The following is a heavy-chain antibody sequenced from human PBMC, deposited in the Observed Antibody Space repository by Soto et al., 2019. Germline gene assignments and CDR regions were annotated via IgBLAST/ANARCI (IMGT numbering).Heavy chain of an antibody. D-gene: IGHD5-18*01. J-gene: IGHJ4*02. Sequence: HVELVQSGADVKNPGASVTISCKASGYTFTDYALHWVRQAPGQRLEWMGWMNAGVGNTLYSQKFQGRITITRDTSASTAYMELNSLKSEATAIYYCARDTGYTFGSLNYWGPGTLVTVSS. V-gene: IGHV1-3*01. CDR2: MNAGVGNT. CDR1: GYTFTDYA. CDR3: ARDTGYTFGSLNY.